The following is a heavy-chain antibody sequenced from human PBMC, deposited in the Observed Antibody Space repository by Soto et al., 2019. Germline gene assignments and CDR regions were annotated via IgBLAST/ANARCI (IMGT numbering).Heavy chain of an antibody. Sequence: QVQLVESVGGVVQPGRSLRLSCAASGFTFSSYGMHWVRQAPGKGLEWVAVISYDGSNKYYADSVKGRFTISRDNSKNTLYLQMNSLRAEDTAVYYCAKRHGGWELSLDYWGQGTLVTVSS. J-gene: IGHJ4*02. CDR1: GFTFSSYG. V-gene: IGHV3-30*18. CDR3: AKRHGGWELSLDY. CDR2: ISYDGSNK. D-gene: IGHD1-26*01.